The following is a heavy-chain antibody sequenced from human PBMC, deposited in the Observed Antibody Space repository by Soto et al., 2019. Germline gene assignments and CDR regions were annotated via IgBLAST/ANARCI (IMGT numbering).Heavy chain of an antibody. D-gene: IGHD1-26*01. CDR2: ISHDGSYK. Sequence: GGALRLSCAASGFSFTTYVMHWVRQAPGKGLEWVAAISHDGSYKYYGDAVKGRFTISRDTSKNAVYLEMNSLRPEDTAVYYCAKGLLAIVGTTLPRDAFNIWGQGTMVPVSS. CDR3: AKGLLAIVGTTLPRDAFNI. CDR1: GFSFTTYV. V-gene: IGHV3-30*18. J-gene: IGHJ3*02.